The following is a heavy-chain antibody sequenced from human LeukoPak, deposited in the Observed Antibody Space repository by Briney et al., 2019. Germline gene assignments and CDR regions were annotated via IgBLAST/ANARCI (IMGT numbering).Heavy chain of an antibody. D-gene: IGHD4-17*01. J-gene: IGHJ3*02. CDR3: ATQTTVTTFLDI. Sequence: GGSLRLSCAASGFTFSSYAMSWVRQAPGKGLEWVSAISGSGGSTYYADSVKGRFTISRDNSKNTLYLQMNSLRAEDTAVYYCATQTTVTTFLDIWGQGTMVTVSS. CDR1: GFTFSSYA. V-gene: IGHV3-23*01. CDR2: ISGSGGST.